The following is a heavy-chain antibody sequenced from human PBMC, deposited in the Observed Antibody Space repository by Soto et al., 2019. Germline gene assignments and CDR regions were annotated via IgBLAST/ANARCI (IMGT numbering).Heavy chain of an antibody. Sequence: EVQLVESGGDLVQPGGSLRLSCAAAGFTFSNYWMHWVRQAPGKGLMWVSRINPDGSRTTYADSVKGRFAISRDNAKNTVYLQMRRLRAEDAAVYYCARVKLGSYDWFDPWGQGTLVTVSA. CDR3: ARVKLGSYDWFDP. J-gene: IGHJ5*02. CDR2: INPDGSRT. V-gene: IGHV3-74*03. D-gene: IGHD3-16*01. CDR1: GFTFSNYW.